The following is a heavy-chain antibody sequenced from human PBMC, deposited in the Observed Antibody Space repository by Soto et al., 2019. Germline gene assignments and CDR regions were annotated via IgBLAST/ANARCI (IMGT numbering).Heavy chain of an antibody. CDR2: IRSKAYGGTT. J-gene: IGHJ3*02. D-gene: IGHD3-9*01. CDR3: TKRYFGGLDAFDI. V-gene: IGHV3-49*03. CDR1: GFTFGDYA. Sequence: PGGSLRLSCTASGFTFGDYAMSWFRQAPGKGLEWVGFIRSKAYGGTTESAASVKGRFTISRDDSKSIAYLQMNSLKTEDTAVYYCTKRYFGGLDAFDIWGQGAMVTVSS.